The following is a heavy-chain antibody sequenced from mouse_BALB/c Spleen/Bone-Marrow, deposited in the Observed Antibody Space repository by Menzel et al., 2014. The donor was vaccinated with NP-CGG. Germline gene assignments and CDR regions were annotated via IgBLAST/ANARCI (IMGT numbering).Heavy chain of an antibody. CDR1: GFTFNNFG. V-gene: IGHV5-17*02. J-gene: IGHJ3*01. Sequence: EVQLVESGGGLVQPGGSRKLSCAASGFTFNNFGMHWVRQAPEKGLEWVAYISSGSNTIYYADTVKGRFTISRDNPKNSLFLQMTSLRSEDTAKYYCARGGSLPGGFAYWGQGTLVTVSA. CDR2: ISSGSNTI. CDR3: ARGGSLPGGFAY. D-gene: IGHD6-2*01.